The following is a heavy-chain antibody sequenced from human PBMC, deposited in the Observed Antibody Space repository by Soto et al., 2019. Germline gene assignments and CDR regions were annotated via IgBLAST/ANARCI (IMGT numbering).Heavy chain of an antibody. CDR1: GFAFSSYL. CDR2: ISQNSGSI. D-gene: IGHD3-16*01. V-gene: IGHV3-23*01. J-gene: IGHJ4*02. CDR3: ASYLWGTYRYFPY. Sequence: PGESLKISCAASGFAFSSYLMGWVRQAPGKGLEWISGISQNSGSIYYIESVRGRFTISRDNSKNTLFLQMNTLRVEDTAIYYCASYLWGTYRYFPYWGQGTPVTVSS.